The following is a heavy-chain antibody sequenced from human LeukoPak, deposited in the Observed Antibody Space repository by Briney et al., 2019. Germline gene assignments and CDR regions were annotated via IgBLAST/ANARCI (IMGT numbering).Heavy chain of an antibody. D-gene: IGHD3-10*01. J-gene: IGHJ4*02. CDR1: GGSITSYY. V-gene: IGHV4-4*07. CDR3: ARDRFVYGSGSPFDY. CDR2: IFSSGST. Sequence: PSETLSLTCTVTGGSITSYYWTWIRQPAGKGLEWIGRIFSSGSTNYNPSLKSRVTMSVDTSKNQFSLNLSSVTAADTAVYYCARDRFVYGSGSPFDYWGQGTLVTVSS.